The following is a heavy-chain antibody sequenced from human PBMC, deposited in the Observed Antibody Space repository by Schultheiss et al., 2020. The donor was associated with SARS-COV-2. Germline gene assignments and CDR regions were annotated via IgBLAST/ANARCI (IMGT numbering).Heavy chain of an antibody. CDR2: INPNSGGT. CDR1: GYTFTSYY. Sequence: ASVKVSCKASGYTFTSYYMHWVRQAPGQGLEWMGWINPNSGGTNYAQKFQGWVTMTRDTSISTAYVELRSLRSDDTAVYYWAKDPQSGGSYWYWGQGTLVTVSS. J-gene: IGHJ4*02. V-gene: IGHV1-2*04. CDR3: AKDPQSGGSYWY. D-gene: IGHD1-26*01.